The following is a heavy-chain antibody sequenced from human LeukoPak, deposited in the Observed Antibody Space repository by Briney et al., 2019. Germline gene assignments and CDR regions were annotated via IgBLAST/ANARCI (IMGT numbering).Heavy chain of an antibody. D-gene: IGHD2-2*01. CDR2: ISYDGSNK. Sequence: GGSLRLSCAASGFTFSSYAMHWVRQAPGKGLEWVAVISYDGSNKYYADSVKGRFTISRDNFKNTLYLQMNSLRAEDTAVYYCARASFLGCSSTSCKPSDAFDIWGQGAMVTVSS. CDR3: ARASFLGCSSTSCKPSDAFDI. CDR1: GFTFSSYA. V-gene: IGHV3-30-3*01. J-gene: IGHJ3*02.